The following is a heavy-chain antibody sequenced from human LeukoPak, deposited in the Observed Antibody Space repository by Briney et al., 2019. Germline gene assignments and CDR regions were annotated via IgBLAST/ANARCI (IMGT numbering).Heavy chain of an antibody. CDR1: GYSITSGYY. CDR3: AKITTLDY. Sequence: PSETLSLTCSVSGYSITSGYYWGWIRPPPGKGLEWIGTIYHNGSTSYNPSLKSRVTISVDTSKNQFSLRLNSVIAADTAIYYCAKITTLDYWGQGTLVTVSS. V-gene: IGHV4-38-2*02. D-gene: IGHD1-1*01. CDR2: IYHNGST. J-gene: IGHJ4*02.